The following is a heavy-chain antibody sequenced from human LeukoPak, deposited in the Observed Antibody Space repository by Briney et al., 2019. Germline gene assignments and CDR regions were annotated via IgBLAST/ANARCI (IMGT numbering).Heavy chain of an antibody. CDR1: GGSISSSSYY. V-gene: IGHV4-39*01. CDR2: IYYSGST. D-gene: IGHD5-18*01. Sequence: PSETLSLTCTVSGGSISSSSYYWGWIRQPPGKGLEWIGSIYYSGSTYYDPSLKSRVTISVDTSKNQFSLKLSSVTAADTAVYYCARQGGYSYGYVGYWGQGTLVTVSS. J-gene: IGHJ4*02. CDR3: ARQGGYSYGYVGY.